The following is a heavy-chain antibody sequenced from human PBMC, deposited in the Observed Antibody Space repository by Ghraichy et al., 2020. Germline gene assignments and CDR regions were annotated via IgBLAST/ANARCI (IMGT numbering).Heavy chain of an antibody. V-gene: IGHV1-18*01. CDR3: ARAIGGMITFGGVIAQEDDFDY. CDR2: ISAYNGNT. D-gene: IGHD3-16*02. CDR1: GYTFTSYG. J-gene: IGHJ4*02. Sequence: ASVKVSCKASGYTFTSYGISWVRQAPGQGLEWMGWISAYNGNTNYAQKLQGRVTMTTDTSTSTAYMELRSLRSDDTAVYYCARAIGGMITFGGVIAQEDDFDYWGQGTLVTVSS.